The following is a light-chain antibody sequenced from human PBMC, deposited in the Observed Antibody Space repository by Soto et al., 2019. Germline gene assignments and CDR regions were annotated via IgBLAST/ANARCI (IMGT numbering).Light chain of an antibody. V-gene: IGKV3-20*01. CDR3: QQYGSSPLT. J-gene: IGKJ4*01. CDR1: QTVSSSY. CDR2: VAS. Sequence: EIVLTQSPRTLYLSPGERATLSCRASQTVSSSYLAWYRQKPGQAPRLLIYVASSRATGIPDRFSGSGSGTDFTLTISRLDHEDFAVYYCQQYGSSPLTFGGGTKVDIK.